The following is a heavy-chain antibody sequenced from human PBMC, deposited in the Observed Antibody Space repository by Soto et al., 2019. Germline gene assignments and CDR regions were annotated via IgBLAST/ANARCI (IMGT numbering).Heavy chain of an antibody. CDR2: IIPIFGTA. Sequence: SVKVSCKASGGTFSSYAISWVRQAPGQGLEWMGGIIPIFGTANYAQKFQGRVTITADESTSTAYMEPSSLRSEDTAVYYCARDHPIAAAGNSDYYYGMDVWGQGTTVTVSS. J-gene: IGHJ6*02. CDR1: GGTFSSYA. V-gene: IGHV1-69*13. CDR3: ARDHPIAAAGNSDYYYGMDV. D-gene: IGHD6-13*01.